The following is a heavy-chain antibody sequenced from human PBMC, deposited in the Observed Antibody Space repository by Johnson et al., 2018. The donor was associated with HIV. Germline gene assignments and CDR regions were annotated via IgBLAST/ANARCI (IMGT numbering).Heavy chain of an antibody. CDR1: GLSFSNFG. V-gene: IGHV3-30*03. Sequence: QVKLVESGGGVVQPGKSLTLSCVGSGLSFSNFGIHWVRQAPGKGPEWVAVISYDGSNKYYADSVKGRFTISRDNSKNTLYLQMNSLRAEDTAVYYCARDPFGALDGDAFDIWGQGTMVTVSS. CDR2: ISYDGSNK. D-gene: IGHD3-10*01. CDR3: ARDPFGALDGDAFDI. J-gene: IGHJ3*02.